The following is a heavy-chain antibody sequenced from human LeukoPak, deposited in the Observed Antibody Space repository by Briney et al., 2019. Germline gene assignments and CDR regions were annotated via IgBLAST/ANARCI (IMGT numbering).Heavy chain of an antibody. V-gene: IGHV1-69*13. D-gene: IGHD3-22*01. CDR2: IIPIFGTA. CDR1: GGTFSSYA. Sequence: SVKVSCTASGGTFSSYAISWVRQAPGQGLEWMGGIIPIFGTANYAQKFQGRVTITADESTSTAYMELSGLRSEDTAVYYCAASMIVVPYYRAGFDPWGQGTLVTVSS. CDR3: AASMIVVPYYRAGFDP. J-gene: IGHJ5*02.